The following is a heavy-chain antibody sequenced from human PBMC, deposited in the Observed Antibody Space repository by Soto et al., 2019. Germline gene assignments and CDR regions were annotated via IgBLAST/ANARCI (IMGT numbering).Heavy chain of an antibody. CDR2: ISAYNGNT. J-gene: IGHJ6*02. Sequence: ASVKVSCKASGYTFTSYGISWVRQAPGQGLEWMGWISAYNGNTNYAQKLQGRVTMTTDTSTSTAYMELRSLRSDDTAVYYCARGGYCSSTSCYPTGGYYYYYGMDVWGQGTTVPVSS. V-gene: IGHV1-18*01. CDR3: ARGGYCSSTSCYPTGGYYYYYGMDV. CDR1: GYTFTSYG. D-gene: IGHD2-2*01.